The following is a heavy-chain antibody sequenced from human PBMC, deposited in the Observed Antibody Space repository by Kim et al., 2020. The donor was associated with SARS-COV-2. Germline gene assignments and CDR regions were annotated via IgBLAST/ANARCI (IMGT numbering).Heavy chain of an antibody. CDR3: AIPTLYYYYGMDV. V-gene: IGHV3-30*03. CDR1: GFTFSSYG. J-gene: IGHJ6*02. CDR2: ISYDGSIK. D-gene: IGHD4-17*01. Sequence: GGSLRLSCAASGFTFSSYGMHWVRQAPGKGLEWVAVISYDGSIKYYADSVKGRFTISRDNSKNTLYLQMNSLRAEDTAVYYCAIPTLYYYYGMDVWGQGTTVTVSS.